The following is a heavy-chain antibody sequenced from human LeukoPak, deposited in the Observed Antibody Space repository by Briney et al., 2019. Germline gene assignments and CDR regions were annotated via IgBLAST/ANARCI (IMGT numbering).Heavy chain of an antibody. CDR3: ASSWGSSQGSVGY. J-gene: IGHJ4*02. CDR2: IYSGGST. D-gene: IGHD6-13*01. CDR1: GFTVSSNY. V-gene: IGHV3-53*01. Sequence: PGGSLRLSCAASGFTVSSNYMSWVRQAPGKGLEWVSVIYSGGSTYYADSVKGRFTISRDNSKNTLYLQMNSLRAEDTAVYYCASSWGSSQGSVGYWGQGTLVTVSS.